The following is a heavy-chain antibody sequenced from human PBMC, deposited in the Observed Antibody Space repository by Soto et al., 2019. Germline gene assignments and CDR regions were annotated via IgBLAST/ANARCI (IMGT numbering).Heavy chain of an antibody. J-gene: IGHJ6*02. V-gene: IGHV4-59*01. CDR3: ARAGTDYYGMDV. D-gene: IGHD6-19*01. Sequence: SETLSLTCTVSGGSISSYYWSWIRQPPGKGLEWIGYIYYSGSTNYNPSLKSRVTISVDTSKNQFSLKLRTVTAADTAVYYCARAGTDYYGMDVWGQGTTVTVSS. CDR1: GGSISSYY. CDR2: IYYSGST.